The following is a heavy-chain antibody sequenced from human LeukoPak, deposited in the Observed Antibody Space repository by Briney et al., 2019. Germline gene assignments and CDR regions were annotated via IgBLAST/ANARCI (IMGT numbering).Heavy chain of an antibody. J-gene: IGHJ4*02. D-gene: IGHD1-1*01. CDR1: GFTFTNAW. Sequence: ESGGSLRLSCAASGFTFTNAWMSWVRQAPGKGLEWVGRIKSKTYGGTTDYAAPVKGRFTISRDDSKNTLYLQMNSLKTEDSAMYFCSTSGHHWDVFDFWGQGTLVTVSS. V-gene: IGHV3-15*01. CDR3: STSGHHWDVFDF. CDR2: IKSKTYGGTT.